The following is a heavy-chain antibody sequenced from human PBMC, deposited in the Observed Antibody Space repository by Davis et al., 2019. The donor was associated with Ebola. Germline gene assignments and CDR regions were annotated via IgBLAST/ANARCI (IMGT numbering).Heavy chain of an antibody. CDR1: GGSISSSSYY. CDR2: IYYSGST. Sequence: PSETLSLTCTVSGGSISSSSYYWGWIRQPPGKGLEWIGSIYYSGSTYYNPSLKSRVTISVDTSKNQFSLQLNSVTPEDTAVYYCARDYYCSISGCIFDYWGQGTLVTVSS. V-gene: IGHV4-39*02. D-gene: IGHD2-2*01. J-gene: IGHJ4*02. CDR3: ARDYYCSISGCIFDY.